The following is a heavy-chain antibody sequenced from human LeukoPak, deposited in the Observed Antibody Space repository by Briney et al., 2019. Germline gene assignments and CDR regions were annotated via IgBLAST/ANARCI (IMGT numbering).Heavy chain of an antibody. Sequence: SQTLSLTCTVSGGSISSYYWSWIRQPPGKGLEWIGYIYYSGSTNYNPSLKSRVTISVDTSKNQFSLKLSSVTAADTAVYYCARVSWDYYGSGSYYWFDPWGQGTLVTVSS. D-gene: IGHD3-10*01. CDR1: GGSISSYY. CDR3: ARVSWDYYGSGSYYWFDP. J-gene: IGHJ5*02. CDR2: IYYSGST. V-gene: IGHV4-59*01.